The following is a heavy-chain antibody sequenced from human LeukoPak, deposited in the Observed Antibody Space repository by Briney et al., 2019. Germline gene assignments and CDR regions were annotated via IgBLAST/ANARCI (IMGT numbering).Heavy chain of an antibody. CDR2: IYTGGST. V-gene: IGHV4-4*07. CDR1: GGSISSYY. Sequence: SETLSLTCTVSGGSISSYYWSWIRQPAGKGLEWIGRIYTGGSTNYNPSLKSRVTMSVDTSKNQFSLKLSSVTAADTAVYYCARVVLDYNFWSGYPNPYYYYMDVWGKGTTVTVSS. D-gene: IGHD3-3*01. CDR3: ARVVLDYNFWSGYPNPYYYYMDV. J-gene: IGHJ6*03.